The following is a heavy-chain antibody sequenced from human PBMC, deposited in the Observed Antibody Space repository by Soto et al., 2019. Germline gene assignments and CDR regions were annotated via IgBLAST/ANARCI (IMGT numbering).Heavy chain of an antibody. D-gene: IGHD1-1*01. Sequence: SETLSLTCAVSGDSIISGNWWNWVRQAPGKGLEWIGEIYHSGTTNYNPSLKSRVTISVDKSRNQLSLKLTSVTAADTAVYFCAGLGTTVSAFDYWGQGTQVTV. CDR1: GDSIISGNW. CDR3: AGLGTTVSAFDY. J-gene: IGHJ4*02. V-gene: IGHV4-4*02. CDR2: IYHSGTT.